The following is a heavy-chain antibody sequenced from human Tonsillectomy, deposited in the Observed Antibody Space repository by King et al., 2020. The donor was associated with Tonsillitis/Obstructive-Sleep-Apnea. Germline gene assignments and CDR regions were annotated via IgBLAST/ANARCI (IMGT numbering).Heavy chain of an antibody. D-gene: IGHD3-10*01. CDR3: ASSQELLDAFYI. CDR1: GFTFSSYA. V-gene: IGHV3-30*04. CDR2: ISYDGSNK. Sequence: VQLVESGGGVVQPGRSLRLSCAVSGFTFSSYAMHWVRQAPGKGLEWVAFISYDGSNKYYADSVKGRFTISRDNSKNTLYVQMNSLRAEDTAVYYCASSQELLDAFYIWGQGTMVTVSS. J-gene: IGHJ3*02.